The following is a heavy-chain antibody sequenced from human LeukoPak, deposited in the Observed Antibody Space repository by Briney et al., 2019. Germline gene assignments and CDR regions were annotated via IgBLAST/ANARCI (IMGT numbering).Heavy chain of an antibody. Sequence: PSETLSLTCTASGGSISSYYWSWIRQPPGKGLEWIGYIYYSGSTNYNPSLKSRVTISVDTSRNQFSLKLSSVTAADTAVYYCARGCSSTSCYGLYYFDYWGQGTLVTVSS. V-gene: IGHV4-59*01. CDR2: IYYSGST. D-gene: IGHD2-2*01. CDR3: ARGCSSTSCYGLYYFDY. J-gene: IGHJ4*02. CDR1: GGSISSYY.